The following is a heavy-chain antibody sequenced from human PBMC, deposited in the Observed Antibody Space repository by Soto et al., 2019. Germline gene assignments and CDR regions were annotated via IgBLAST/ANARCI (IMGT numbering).Heavy chain of an antibody. Sequence: QVQLVESGGGVVQPGRSLRLSCAASGFTFSSYGMHWVRQAPGKGLEWVAVISYDGSNKYYADSVKGRFTISRDNSKNTLYLQMNSLRAEDTAVYYCAKRYNWNDVGGMDVWGQGTTVTVSS. J-gene: IGHJ6*02. CDR2: ISYDGSNK. CDR3: AKRYNWNDVGGMDV. V-gene: IGHV3-30*18. CDR1: GFTFSSYG. D-gene: IGHD1-1*01.